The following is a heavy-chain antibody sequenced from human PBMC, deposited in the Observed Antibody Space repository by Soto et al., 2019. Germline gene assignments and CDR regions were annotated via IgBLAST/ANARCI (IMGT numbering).Heavy chain of an antibody. Sequence: SETLSLTCNVSGASINTGGYYWSWIRQHPGKGLEWIGFVYYSGSTSYSPSLESRVSISEDTSKSQFSLKVNSMTAADTAVYYCARYRREAVAGYTLDNWGQGILVTVSS. CDR3: ARYRREAVAGYTLDN. J-gene: IGHJ4*02. CDR2: VYYSGST. D-gene: IGHD6-13*01. V-gene: IGHV4-31*02. CDR1: GASINTGGYY.